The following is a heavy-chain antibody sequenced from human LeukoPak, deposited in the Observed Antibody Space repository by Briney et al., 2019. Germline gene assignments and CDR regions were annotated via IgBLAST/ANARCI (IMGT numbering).Heavy chain of an antibody. CDR1: GGSFSGYY. D-gene: IGHD2-15*01. J-gene: IGHJ6*03. Sequence: SETLSLTCAVYGGSFSGYYWSWIRQPPGKGLEWIGEINHSGSTNYNPSLKSRVTISVDTSKNQFSLKLSSVTAADTAVYYCARIGGYCSGASCYSRNYYYYSYMDVWGKGTTVTVSS. CDR2: INHSGST. CDR3: ARIGGYCSGASCYSRNYYYYSYMDV. V-gene: IGHV4-34*01.